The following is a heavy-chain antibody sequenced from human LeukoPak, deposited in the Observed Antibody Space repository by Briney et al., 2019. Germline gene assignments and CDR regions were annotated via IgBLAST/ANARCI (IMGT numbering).Heavy chain of an antibody. Sequence: PGGSLRLSCAASGFTFSTSGMHWVRQAPGKVLEWVAIIYYDGNNKYYADSVKGRFTISRDNSKNTLYLQMNSLRVEDTAVYYCARDLRENSYFDYWGQGTLVTVSS. J-gene: IGHJ4*02. CDR2: IYYDGNNK. CDR3: ARDLRENSYFDY. CDR1: GFTFSTSG. D-gene: IGHD3-16*01. V-gene: IGHV3-33*01.